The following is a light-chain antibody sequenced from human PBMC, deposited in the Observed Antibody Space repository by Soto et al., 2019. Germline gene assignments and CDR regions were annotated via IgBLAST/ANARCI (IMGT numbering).Light chain of an antibody. J-gene: IGKJ2*01. CDR2: DAS. CDR3: QQYNNWPYT. V-gene: IGKV3-15*01. CDR1: QSVYSN. Sequence: EIVMTQSPATLSVSPGERATLSCRASQSVYSNLAWYQQKPGQAPRLLIFDASTRATGFPARFSGSGSGTDFTLTISSLQSEDFVVYYCQQYNNWPYTFGQGTKLEIK.